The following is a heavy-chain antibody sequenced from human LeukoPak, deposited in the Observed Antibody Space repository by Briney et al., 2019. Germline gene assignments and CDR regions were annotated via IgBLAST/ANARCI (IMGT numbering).Heavy chain of an antibody. CDR1: GGSISSYY. CDR3: ARDRVVVITTPYYYYYMDV. Sequence: SETLSLTCTVSGGSISSYYWSWIRQPAGKGLEWIGRIYTSGSTNYNPSLKSRVTMSVDTSKNQFSLKLSSVTAADTAVYYCARDRVVVITTPYYYYYMDVWGKGTTVTISS. CDR2: IYTSGST. D-gene: IGHD3-22*01. J-gene: IGHJ6*03. V-gene: IGHV4-4*07.